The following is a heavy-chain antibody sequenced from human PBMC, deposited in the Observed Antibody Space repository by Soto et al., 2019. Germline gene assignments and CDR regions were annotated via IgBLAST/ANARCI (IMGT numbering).Heavy chain of an antibody. CDR3: ARAGAAAVTGWFDP. V-gene: IGHV1-8*01. J-gene: IGHJ5*02. CDR1: GYTFTSYD. Sequence: GASVKVSCKASGYTFTSYDINWVRQATGQGLEWMGWMNPNSGNTGYAQKFQGRVTMTRNTSISTAYMELSSLRSEDTAVYYCARAGAAAVTGWFDPWAQGTLVTVSS. D-gene: IGHD6-13*01. CDR2: MNPNSGNT.